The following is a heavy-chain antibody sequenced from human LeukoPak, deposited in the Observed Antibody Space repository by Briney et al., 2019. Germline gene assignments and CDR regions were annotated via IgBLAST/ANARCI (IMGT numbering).Heavy chain of an antibody. CDR1: GYTFTSYA. J-gene: IGHJ4*02. CDR2: ISAGNGNT. V-gene: IGHV1-3*01. CDR3: ARQQRGYSDYDF. Sequence: ASVKVSCKASGYTFTSYAMHWVRQAPGQRLEWMGWISAGNGNTKYSQEFQGRVTITSDTSAYTAYMELSSLRSEDTAVYYCARQQRGYSDYDFWGQGTLVTVS. D-gene: IGHD5-12*01.